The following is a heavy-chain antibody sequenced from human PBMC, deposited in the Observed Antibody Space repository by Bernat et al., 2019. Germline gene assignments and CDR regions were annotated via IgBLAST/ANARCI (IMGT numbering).Heavy chain of an antibody. D-gene: IGHD3-16*02. CDR2: ISSSGSTI. CDR1: GFTFSDYY. J-gene: IGHJ4*02. CDR3: ARDYYDYVWGSYRYYGGLAY. V-gene: IGHV3-11*01. Sequence: QVQLVESGGGLVKPGGSLRLSCAASGFTFSDYYMSWIRQAPGKGLEWVSYISSSGSTIYYADSVKGRFTISRDNAKNSLYLQMNSLRADDTAVYYCARDYYDYVWGSYRYYGGLAYWGQGTLVTVSS.